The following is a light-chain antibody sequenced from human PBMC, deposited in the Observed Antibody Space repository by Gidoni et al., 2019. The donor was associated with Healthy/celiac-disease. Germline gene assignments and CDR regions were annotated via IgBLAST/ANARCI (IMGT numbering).Light chain of an antibody. Sequence: TLSPSSLSASVGDRVTITCQASQDISNYLNWYQQKPGKAPKLLIYDASNLETGVPSRFSGSGSGTDFTFTISSLQPEDIATYYCQQYDNLPLTFGGGTKVEIK. CDR3: QQYDNLPLT. CDR1: QDISNY. CDR2: DAS. J-gene: IGKJ4*01. V-gene: IGKV1-33*01.